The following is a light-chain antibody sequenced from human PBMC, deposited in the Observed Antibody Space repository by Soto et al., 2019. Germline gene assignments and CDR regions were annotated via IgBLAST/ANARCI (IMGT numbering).Light chain of an antibody. CDR1: SSDVGGYNF. J-gene: IGLJ1*01. CDR2: EVS. Sequence: QSALTQPASVSGSPEQSITISCTGASSDVGGYNFVSWYQHHPGTPPKLIIYEVSHRPSGVSHRFSGSKSANTASLTISGLQVEDEADYFCGSYSSTTTREVFGTGTKVTVL. V-gene: IGLV2-14*01. CDR3: GSYSSTTTREV.